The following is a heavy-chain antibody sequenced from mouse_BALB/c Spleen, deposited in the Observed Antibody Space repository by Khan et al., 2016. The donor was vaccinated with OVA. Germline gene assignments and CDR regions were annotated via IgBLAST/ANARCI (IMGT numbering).Heavy chain of an antibody. CDR3: ARERIDY. J-gene: IGHJ2*01. CDR1: GYTFSNYW. CDR2: INPSSGYT. V-gene: IGHV1-7*01. Sequence: QIQLVQSGAELAKPGASVKMSCKASGYTFSNYWIHWVKQRPGQGLEWIGYINPSSGYTYYNPTFNDKATLTTDKSSSTAYMQLSSLTSEDSAVYYCARERIDYWGQGTTLTVSS.